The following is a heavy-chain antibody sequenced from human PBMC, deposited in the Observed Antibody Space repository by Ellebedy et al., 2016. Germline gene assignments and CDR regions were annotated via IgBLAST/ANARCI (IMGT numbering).Heavy chain of an antibody. D-gene: IGHD4-23*01. CDR2: LYRGGST. CDR1: GFAVSSND. V-gene: IGHV3-53*01. J-gene: IGHJ6*02. CDR3: ANSPPLAFGVNSLDV. Sequence: GESLKISCAASGFAVSSNDMSWVRQAPGKGLEWVSILYRGGSTYYPDSVKGRFSISRDNSKNTLNLQMNSLRAEDTAVYYCANSPPLAFGVNSLDVWGQGTTVTVSS.